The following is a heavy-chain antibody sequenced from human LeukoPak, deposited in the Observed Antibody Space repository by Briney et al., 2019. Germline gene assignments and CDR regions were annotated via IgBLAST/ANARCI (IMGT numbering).Heavy chain of an antibody. CDR2: AHTSGST. J-gene: IGHJ5*02. CDR3: ARVLEGP. D-gene: IGHD3-3*01. V-gene: IGHV4-61*02. Sequence: SETLSLTCIVSGGSMTSGTFSWSWIRQPAGKGLQWIGRAHTSGSTNYNPSLQSRVTISVDTSKNLFSLELSSVTAADTAVYYCARVLEGPWGQGTLVTVSS. CDR1: GGSMTSGTFS.